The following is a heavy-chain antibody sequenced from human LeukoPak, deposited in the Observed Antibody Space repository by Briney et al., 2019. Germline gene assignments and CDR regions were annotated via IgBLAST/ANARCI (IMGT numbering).Heavy chain of an antibody. Sequence: SETLSLTCTVSGGSISSYYWSWIRQPPGKGLEWIGYIYYSGSTNYNPSLKSRVTISVDTSKNQFSLKLSSVTAADTAVYYCARDKVNWYFDLWGRGTLVTVS. V-gene: IGHV4-59*01. J-gene: IGHJ2*01. CDR1: GGSISSYY. CDR2: IYYSGST. CDR3: ARDKVNWYFDL.